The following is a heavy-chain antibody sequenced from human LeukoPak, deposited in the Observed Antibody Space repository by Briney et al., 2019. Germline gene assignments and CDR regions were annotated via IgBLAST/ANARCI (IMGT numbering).Heavy chain of an antibody. J-gene: IGHJ4*02. D-gene: IGHD6-13*01. V-gene: IGHV4-61*01. Sequence: SETLSLTCTVSGGSVSSGSYYWSWIRQPPGKGLEWIGYIYYSGSTNYNPSLRSRVTISVDTSKNQFSLKLSSVTAADTAVYYCASGAAAGTNDYWGQGTLVTVSS. CDR3: ASGAAAGTNDY. CDR1: GGSVSSGSYY. CDR2: IYYSGST.